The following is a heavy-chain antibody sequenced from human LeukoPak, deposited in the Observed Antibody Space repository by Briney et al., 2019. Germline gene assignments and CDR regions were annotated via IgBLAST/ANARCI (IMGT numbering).Heavy chain of an antibody. CDR2: ISYDGSDK. Sequence: GGSLRLSCAASGFIFSSYAMHWVRQAPGKGLEWVAVISYDGSDKYYADSVKGRFTISRDTSKNTLFLQMNSLRAEDTAVYYCAKHSHDGSAPYYEVQFDSWGQGTLVTVSS. CDR1: GFIFSSYA. J-gene: IGHJ4*02. D-gene: IGHD3-22*01. CDR3: AKHSHDGSAPYYEVQFDS. V-gene: IGHV3-30*04.